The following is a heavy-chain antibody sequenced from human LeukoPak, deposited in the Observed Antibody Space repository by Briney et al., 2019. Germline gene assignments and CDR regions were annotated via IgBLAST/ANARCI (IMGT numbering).Heavy chain of an antibody. CDR1: GYTFTSYD. Sequence: EASVKVSCKASGYTFTSYDINWVRQATGQGLVWMGWMNPNSGNTGYAQKFQGRVTMTRNTSISTAYMELSSLRSEDTAVYYCARGGGRYYYDSSGYYYAYWGQGTLVTVPS. V-gene: IGHV1-8*01. CDR2: MNPNSGNT. D-gene: IGHD3-22*01. J-gene: IGHJ4*02. CDR3: ARGGGRYYYDSSGYYYAY.